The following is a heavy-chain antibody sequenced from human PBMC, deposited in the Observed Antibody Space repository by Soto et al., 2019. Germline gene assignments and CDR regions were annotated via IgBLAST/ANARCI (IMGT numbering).Heavy chain of an antibody. J-gene: IGHJ5*02. CDR2: MIPIIGTA. Sequence: EASVKVSCKASGGTLSSYAISWVRQAPGQGLEWMGGMIPIIGTANYAQKFQGRVTITADESTSTAYMELSSLRSEDTAVYYCAREWYGSGSYYPRINWFDPWGQGTLVTVS. V-gene: IGHV1-69*13. CDR3: AREWYGSGSYYPRINWFDP. D-gene: IGHD3-10*01. CDR1: GGTLSSYA.